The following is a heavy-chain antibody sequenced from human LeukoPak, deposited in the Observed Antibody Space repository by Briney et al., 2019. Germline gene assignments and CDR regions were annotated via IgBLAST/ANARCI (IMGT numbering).Heavy chain of an antibody. J-gene: IGHJ4*02. CDR2: IYPGDSDT. CDR1: GYSFTTYW. CDR3: ARRGVSTGLFDY. Sequence: HGESLKISCKGSGYSFTTYWIGWVRQMPGKGLEWMGTIYPGDSDTRYSPSFQGRVTISADKSISTAYLQWSSLKASDTAIYYCARRGVSTGLFDYWGQGALVAVSS. V-gene: IGHV5-51*01. D-gene: IGHD5/OR15-5a*01.